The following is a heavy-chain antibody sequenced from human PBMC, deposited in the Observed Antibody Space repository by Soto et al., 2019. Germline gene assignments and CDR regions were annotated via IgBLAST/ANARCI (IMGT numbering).Heavy chain of an antibody. CDR2: IYYSGST. Sequence: QVQMQESGPGLVKPSQTLSLTCTVSGGSISTGGYYWTWLRQHPGKGLECIGYIYYSGSTYYNPSLRSRVTISVDTSKNQFSLKLSSVTAADTAVYYCARGLSVTIFDNWGQGTLVTVSS. J-gene: IGHJ4*02. CDR1: GGSISTGGYY. D-gene: IGHD4-17*01. CDR3: ARGLSVTIFDN. V-gene: IGHV4-31*03.